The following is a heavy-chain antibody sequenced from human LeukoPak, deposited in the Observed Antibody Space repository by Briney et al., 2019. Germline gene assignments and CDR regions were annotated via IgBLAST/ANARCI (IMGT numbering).Heavy chain of an antibody. CDR3: ARDKYCTSRSCYFDY. J-gene: IGHJ4*02. CDR2: INPGDSEI. V-gene: IGHV5-51*01. Sequence: RSGESLKISCKGSGYSFTNYWIGWVRQMPGKGLEWMGIINPGDSEIRYSPSFQGQVTMSADKSISTAYLQWSSLKASDTAIYYCARDKYCTSRSCYFDYWGQGTPVTVSS. D-gene: IGHD2-2*01. CDR1: GYSFTNYW.